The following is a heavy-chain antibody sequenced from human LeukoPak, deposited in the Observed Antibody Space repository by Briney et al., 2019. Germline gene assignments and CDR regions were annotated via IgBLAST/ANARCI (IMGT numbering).Heavy chain of an antibody. V-gene: IGHV1-18*01. J-gene: IGHJ4*02. Sequence: ASVKVSCKASGYTFTSYGISWVRQAPGQGLEWMGWISAYNGNTNYAQKFQDRVTMTTDTSTNTAYMELRSLRSVDTGVYYCAASGWSKPYYFDYWGQGTLVTVSS. D-gene: IGHD6-19*01. CDR2: ISAYNGNT. CDR1: GYTFTSYG. CDR3: AASGWSKPYYFDY.